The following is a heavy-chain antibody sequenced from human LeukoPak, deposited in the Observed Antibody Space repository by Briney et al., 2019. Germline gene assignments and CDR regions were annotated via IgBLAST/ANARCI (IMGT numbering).Heavy chain of an antibody. CDR1: GYSFTSYW. CDR3: ARHSTTVTTGDYYYYGMDV. J-gene: IGHJ6*02. CDR2: IYPGDSDA. D-gene: IGHD4-17*01. Sequence: GVSLKISCKGSGYSFTSYWIGWVRQMPGKGLEWMGIIYPGDSDARYSPSFQGQVTSSADKSISTAYLQWSSLKASDTAMYYCARHSTTVTTGDYYYYGMDVWGQGTTVTVSS. V-gene: IGHV5-51*01.